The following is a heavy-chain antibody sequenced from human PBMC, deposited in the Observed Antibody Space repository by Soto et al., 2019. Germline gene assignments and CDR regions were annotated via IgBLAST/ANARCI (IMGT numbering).Heavy chain of an antibody. D-gene: IGHD3-22*01. J-gene: IGHJ5*02. CDR1: GYTFTSYG. CDR3: ARADYYDSSGYSNWFDP. V-gene: IGHV1-18*01. CDR2: ISAYNGNT. Sequence: QVQLVQSGAEVKKPGASVKVSCKASGYTFTSYGISWVRQAPGQGLEWMGWISAYNGNTNYAQKLQGRVTMTTDTSTSTAYMELRSLRSDDTAVYYCARADYYDSSGYSNWFDPWGQGTLVTVSS.